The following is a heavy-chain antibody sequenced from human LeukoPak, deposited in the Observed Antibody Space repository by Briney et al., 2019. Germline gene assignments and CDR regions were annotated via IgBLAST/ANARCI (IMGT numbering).Heavy chain of an antibody. V-gene: IGHV1-2*02. D-gene: IGHD3-10*01. CDR3: ATNILVRDIINWFDP. Sequence: ASVKVSCKASGYTFTGYYIHWVRQAPGQGLEWMGGINPNSGGTDYAQKFQGRVTMTRDTSISTAYMELSSLRYDDTAVYYCATNILVRDIINWFDPWGQGTLVTVSS. CDR2: INPNSGGT. J-gene: IGHJ5*02. CDR1: GYTFTGYY.